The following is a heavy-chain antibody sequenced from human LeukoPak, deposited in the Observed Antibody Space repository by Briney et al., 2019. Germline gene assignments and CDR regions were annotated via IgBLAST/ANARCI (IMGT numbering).Heavy chain of an antibody. V-gene: IGHV4-31*03. CDR2: IYYSGST. D-gene: IGHD4-17*01. CDR1: GGSISSGGYC. J-gene: IGHJ4*02. Sequence: PPQTLSLTCTVSGGSISSGGYCWSWLRQHPGKGLEWIGYIYYSGSTYYNPSLKSRVTISVDTSKNQFSLKLSSVTAADTAVYYCARATSYGDYEDYWGQGTLVTVSS. CDR3: ARATSYGDYEDY.